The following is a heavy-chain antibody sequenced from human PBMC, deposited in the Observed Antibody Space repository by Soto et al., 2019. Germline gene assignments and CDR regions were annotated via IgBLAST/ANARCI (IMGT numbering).Heavy chain of an antibody. D-gene: IGHD2-21*02. Sequence: QVQLQDSGPGLVKPSETLSLPCTVSGGSISSSYWCWIRRPPGKGLEWIGYIYYSGSTNSNPALNSRVSISLDTSKNKFSLRLTSVTAADTAVYYCARGCCGNCYTGVDFWGQGTLVTVSS. CDR3: ARGCCGNCYTGVDF. CDR1: GGSISSSY. CDR2: IYYSGST. V-gene: IGHV4-59*08. J-gene: IGHJ4*02.